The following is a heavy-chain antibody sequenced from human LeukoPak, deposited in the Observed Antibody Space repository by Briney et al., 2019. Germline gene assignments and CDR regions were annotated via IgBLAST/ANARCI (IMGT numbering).Heavy chain of an antibody. J-gene: IGHJ1*01. Sequence: GGSLRLSCAASGFTFDDYAMHWVRQAPGKGLEWVSGISWNSGSIDYVGSVKGRFTISRDNAKNSLYLQMNSLRAEDTALYYCAKGPSGIAVTGSPKYFQHWGQGTLVTVSS. V-gene: IGHV3-9*01. D-gene: IGHD6-19*01. CDR3: AKGPSGIAVTGSPKYFQH. CDR1: GFTFDDYA. CDR2: ISWNSGSI.